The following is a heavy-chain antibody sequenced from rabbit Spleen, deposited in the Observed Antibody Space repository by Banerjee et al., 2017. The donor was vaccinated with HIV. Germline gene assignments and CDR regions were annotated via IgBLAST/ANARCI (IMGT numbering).Heavy chain of an antibody. Sequence: HEQLVESGGGLVQPGGSLKLSCKASGFDFSNYGVTWVRQAPGKGLEWIGYIDPIFGRTYYASWVNGRFTISSHNAQNTLYLQLNSLTAADTATYFCVRDLGYDDYSEKGYFNLWGPGTLVTVS. CDR2: IDPIFGRT. D-gene: IGHD2-1*01. J-gene: IGHJ4*01. CDR1: GFDFSNYG. CDR3: VRDLGYDDYSEKGYFNL. V-gene: IGHV1S47*01.